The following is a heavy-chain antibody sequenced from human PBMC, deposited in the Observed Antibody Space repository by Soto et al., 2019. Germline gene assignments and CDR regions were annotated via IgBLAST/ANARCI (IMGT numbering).Heavy chain of an antibody. Sequence: GGSLRLSCAASGFTFSSYGMHWVRQAPGKGLEWVAVISYDGSNKYYADSVKGRFTISRDNSKNTLYLQMNSLRAEDTAVYYGAKDYPMTWGQGTLVTVSS. V-gene: IGHV3-30*18. J-gene: IGHJ5*02. CDR3: AKDYPMT. CDR1: GFTFSSYG. CDR2: ISYDGSNK. D-gene: IGHD3-22*01.